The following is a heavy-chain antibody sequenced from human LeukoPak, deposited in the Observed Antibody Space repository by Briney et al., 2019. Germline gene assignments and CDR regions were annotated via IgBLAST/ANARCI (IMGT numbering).Heavy chain of an antibody. CDR1: GGSFSGYY. V-gene: IGHV4-34*01. CDR3: ARGPIRSKRFYFDY. Sequence: SETLSLTCAVYGGSFSGYYWSWIRQPPGKGLEWIGEINHSGSTNHNPSLKSRVTISVDTSKNQFSLKLSSVTAADTAVYYCARGPIRSKRFYFDYWGQGTLVTVSS. CDR2: INHSGST. D-gene: IGHD4-17*01. J-gene: IGHJ4*02.